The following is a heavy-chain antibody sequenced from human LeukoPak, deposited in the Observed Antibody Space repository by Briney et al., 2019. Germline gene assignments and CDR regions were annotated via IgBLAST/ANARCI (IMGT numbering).Heavy chain of an antibody. V-gene: IGHV1-2*02. D-gene: IGHD6-13*01. CDR1: GYMFTDYF. CDR3: ARAQLLTAPAGTFADN. Sequence: GASVKVSCKASGYMFTDYFMHWVRQAPGQGPEWMGWFNPKSGDKKYAQQFQGRVTMTRDTSINTAYMGMSGLTSDDTAVYYCARAQLLTAPAGTFADNWGQGTLVTVSS. CDR2: FNPKSGDK. J-gene: IGHJ4*02.